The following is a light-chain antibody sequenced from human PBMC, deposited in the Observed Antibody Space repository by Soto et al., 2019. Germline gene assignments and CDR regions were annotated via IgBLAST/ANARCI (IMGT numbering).Light chain of an antibody. J-gene: IGKJ4*01. CDR2: DAS. CDR1: QTVSTY. CDR3: HHRRDWPLT. V-gene: IGKV3-11*01. Sequence: EIVLTQSPATLSLSPGERATLSCRASQTVSTYLAWYQQKPGQAPRLLIYDASNRAAGIPGRFSGSGSGTDFTLTISSLEPEDFAVYYCHHRRDWPLTFGGGTKVEIK.